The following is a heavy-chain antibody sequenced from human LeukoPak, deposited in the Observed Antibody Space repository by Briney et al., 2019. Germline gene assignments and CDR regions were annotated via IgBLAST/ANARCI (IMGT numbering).Heavy chain of an antibody. D-gene: IGHD2-2*01. Sequence: PSETLSLTCTVSGGSISSHYWSWIRQPPGKGLEWIGYIYYSGSTNYNPSLKSRVTISVDTSKNQFSLKLSSVTAADTAVYYCARGGCSRTSCWDWFDPWGQGTLVTVSS. CDR2: IYYSGST. J-gene: IGHJ5*02. CDR3: ARGGCSRTSCWDWFDP. V-gene: IGHV4-59*11. CDR1: GGSISSHY.